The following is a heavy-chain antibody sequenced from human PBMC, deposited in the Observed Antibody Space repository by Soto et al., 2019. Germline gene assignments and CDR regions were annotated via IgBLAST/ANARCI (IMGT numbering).Heavy chain of an antibody. CDR1: GFTFDDYA. D-gene: IGHD3-22*01. CDR2: ISWNSGSI. V-gene: IGHV3-9*01. Sequence: PGGSLRLSCAASGFTFDDYAMHWVRQAPGKGLEWVSGISWNSGSIGYADSVKGRFTISRDNAKNSLYLQMNSLRAEDTALYYCAKDKYSSGYTLDYWGQGTLVTVSS. J-gene: IGHJ4*02. CDR3: AKDKYSSGYTLDY.